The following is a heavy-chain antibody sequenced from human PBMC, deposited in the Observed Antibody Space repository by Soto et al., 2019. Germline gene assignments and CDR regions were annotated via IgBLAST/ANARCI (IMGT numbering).Heavy chain of an antibody. CDR3: ARVRLGLLGPIDAFDI. J-gene: IGHJ3*02. CDR1: GFTFSSYW. Sequence: LRLSCAASGFTFSSYWMSWVRQAPGKGLEWVANIKQDGSEKYYVDSVKGRFTISRDNAKNSLYLQMNSLRAEDTAVYYCARVRLGLLGPIDAFDIWGQGTMVTVSS. V-gene: IGHV3-7*03. D-gene: IGHD3-22*01. CDR2: IKQDGSEK.